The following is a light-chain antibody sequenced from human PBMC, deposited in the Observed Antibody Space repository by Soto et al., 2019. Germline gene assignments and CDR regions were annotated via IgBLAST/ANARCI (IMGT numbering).Light chain of an antibody. J-gene: IGKJ1*01. CDR1: QRISSW. CDR3: QRYNSYPWT. V-gene: IGKV1-5*03. CDR2: KAS. Sequence: DIQMTQSPSTLSASVGDRVTITCRASQRISSWLAWYQQKPGKAPKLLIYKASSLESGVPSRFSGSGSGTEFTLTISSLQPDDFATYYCQRYNSYPWTFGKGTKVEL.